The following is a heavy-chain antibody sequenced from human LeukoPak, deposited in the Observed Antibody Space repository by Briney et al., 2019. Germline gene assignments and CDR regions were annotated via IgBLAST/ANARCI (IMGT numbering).Heavy chain of an antibody. V-gene: IGHV4-59*01. Sequence: ASETLSLTCTVSGGSISSYYWSWIRQPPGKGLGGIGYIYYSGSTNYNPSLKSRVTISVDTSKNQFSLKLSSVTAADTAVYYCARGGPAGKDYFDYWGQGTLVTVSS. J-gene: IGHJ4*02. CDR3: ARGGPAGKDYFDY. D-gene: IGHD6-13*01. CDR2: IYYSGST. CDR1: GGSISSYY.